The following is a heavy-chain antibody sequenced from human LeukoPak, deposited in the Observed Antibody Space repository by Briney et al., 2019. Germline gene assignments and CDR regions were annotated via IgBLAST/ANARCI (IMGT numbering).Heavy chain of an antibody. CDR3: AKDQTTVVTQGDAFDI. J-gene: IGHJ3*02. D-gene: IGHD4-23*01. V-gene: IGHV3-30*02. CDR1: GFTFSSYG. CDR2: IRYDGSNK. Sequence: GGSLRLSCAASGFTFSSYGMHWVRQAPGKGLEWVAFIRYDGSNKYYADSVKGRFTISRDNSKNTLYLQMNSLRAEDTAVYYCAKDQTTVVTQGDAFDIWGQGTMVTVSS.